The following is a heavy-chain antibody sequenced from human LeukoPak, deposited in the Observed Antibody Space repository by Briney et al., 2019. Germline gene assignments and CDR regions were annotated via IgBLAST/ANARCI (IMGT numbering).Heavy chain of an antibody. CDR1: GFIFSTYN. J-gene: IGHJ5*02. V-gene: IGHV3-48*01. CDR2: ISLSSTAI. CDR3: AKGAKRVVGATTHWIDP. D-gene: IGHD1-26*01. Sequence: PGGSLRLSCATSGFIFSTYNMNWVRQAPGKGLEWVSYISLSSTAIYYADSVKGRFTVSRDNAKNSLYLQMNSLRAEDTAVYYCAKGAKRVVGATTHWIDPWGQGTLVTVSS.